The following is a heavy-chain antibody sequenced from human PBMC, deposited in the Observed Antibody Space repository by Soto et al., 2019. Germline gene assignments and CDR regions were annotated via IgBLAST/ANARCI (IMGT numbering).Heavy chain of an antibody. CDR3: ARDYDFWSGYGPNGMDV. J-gene: IGHJ6*02. V-gene: IGHV1-69*13. Sequence: ASVKVSCKASGGTFSSYAISWLRQAPGQGLEWMGGIIPIFGTANYAQKFQGRVTITADESTSTAYMELSSLRSEDTAVYYCARDYDFWSGYGPNGMDVWGQGTTVTVSS. D-gene: IGHD3-3*01. CDR1: GGTFSSYA. CDR2: IIPIFGTA.